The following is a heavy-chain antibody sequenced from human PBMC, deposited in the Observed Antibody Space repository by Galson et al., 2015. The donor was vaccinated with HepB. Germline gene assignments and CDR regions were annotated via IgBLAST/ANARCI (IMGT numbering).Heavy chain of an antibody. V-gene: IGHV3-21*01. Sequence: SLRLSCAASGFTFSSYNMNWVRQAPGKGLEWVSSISSSGSFIYYADSVQGRFTISRDNAKNSLYLQMNSLRAEDTAVYYCARETYLDWGQGTLVTVAS. CDR1: GFTFSSYN. CDR3: ARETYLD. CDR2: ISSSGSFI. J-gene: IGHJ4*02.